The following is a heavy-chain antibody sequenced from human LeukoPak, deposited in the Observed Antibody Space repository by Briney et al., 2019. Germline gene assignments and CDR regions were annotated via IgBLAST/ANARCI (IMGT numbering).Heavy chain of an antibody. J-gene: IGHJ4*02. CDR1: GGSISSYY. Sequence: SETLSLTCTVSGGSISSYYWSWIRQPPGKGLEWIGYIYYSGSTNYNPSLKSRVTISVDTSKNQFSLKLSSVTAADTAVYYCARDPVGHYYGSGSLDYWGQGTLVTVSS. CDR3: ARDPVGHYYGSGSLDY. D-gene: IGHD3-10*01. CDR2: IYYSGST. V-gene: IGHV4-59*12.